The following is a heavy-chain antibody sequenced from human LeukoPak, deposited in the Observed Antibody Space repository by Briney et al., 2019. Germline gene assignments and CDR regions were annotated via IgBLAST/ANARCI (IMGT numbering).Heavy chain of an antibody. CDR3: AKVTYSSGWSDFDY. CDR1: GFTFDDYA. V-gene: IGHV3-9*01. CDR2: ISWNSGSI. J-gene: IGHJ4*02. D-gene: IGHD6-19*01. Sequence: SGGSLRLSCAASGFTFDDYAMHWVRQAPGKGLEWVSGISWNSGSIGYADSVKGRFTISRDNAKNSLYLQMNSLRAEDTALYYCAKVTYSSGWSDFDYWGQGTLVTVSS.